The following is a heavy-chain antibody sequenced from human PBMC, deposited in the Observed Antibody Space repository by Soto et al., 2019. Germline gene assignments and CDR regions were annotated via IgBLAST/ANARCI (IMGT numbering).Heavy chain of an antibody. CDR3: ARDSPNYDFWSGYSIPFDY. CDR2: ISSSSSTI. V-gene: IGHV3-48*01. D-gene: IGHD3-3*01. J-gene: IGHJ4*02. Sequence: PGGSLRLSCAASGFTFSSYSMNWIRQAPGKGLEWVSYISSSSSTIYYADSVKGRFTISRDNAKNSLYLQMNSLRAEDTAVYYCARDSPNYDFWSGYSIPFDYWGQGALVTVSS. CDR1: GFTFSSYS.